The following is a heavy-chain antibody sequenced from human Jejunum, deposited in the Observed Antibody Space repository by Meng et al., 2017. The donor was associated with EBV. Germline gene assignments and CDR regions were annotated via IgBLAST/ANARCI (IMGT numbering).Heavy chain of an antibody. V-gene: IGHV4-4*02. J-gene: IGHJ4*02. Sequence: HVPLPGSGPRLEKPSGTLSLPFVVSGGSISDNDWWSCVRQPPGKGLEWLGEIYHGGGTNYNPSLESRVTISVDKSKNQFSLKLNSVTVADTAVYYCAGNGYYALEYWGPGILVTVSS. CDR1: GGSISDNDW. D-gene: IGHD3-22*01. CDR3: AGNGYYALEY. CDR2: IYHGGGT.